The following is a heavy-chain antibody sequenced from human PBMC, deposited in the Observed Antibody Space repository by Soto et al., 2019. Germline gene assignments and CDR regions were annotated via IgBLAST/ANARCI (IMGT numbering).Heavy chain of an antibody. CDR2: IYYIGST. V-gene: IGHV4-31*03. Sequence: SETLSLTCTVSGGSISSGGYYWSWIRQHPGKGLEWIGYIYYIGSTYYNPSLKSRVTISVDTSKNQFSLKLSSVTAADTAVYYCARGGGSPYHNHEFDFWGQGTLVTVSS. CDR1: GGSISSGGYY. CDR3: ARGGGSPYHNHEFDF. D-gene: IGHD6-13*01. J-gene: IGHJ4*02.